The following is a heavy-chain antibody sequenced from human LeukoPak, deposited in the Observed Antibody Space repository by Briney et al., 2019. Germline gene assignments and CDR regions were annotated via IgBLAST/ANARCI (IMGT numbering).Heavy chain of an antibody. J-gene: IGHJ3*02. CDR2: IYYSGST. CDR3: ARSFASSDRFEM. Sequence: SETLSLTCTVSGGSISSYYWSWIRQPPGKGLEWIGYIYYSGSTNYNPSLKSRVTISVDTPKNNFSLKLSSVSAADTALYYCARSFASSDRFEMWGQGTMVTVSS. V-gene: IGHV4-59*12. CDR1: GGSISSYY.